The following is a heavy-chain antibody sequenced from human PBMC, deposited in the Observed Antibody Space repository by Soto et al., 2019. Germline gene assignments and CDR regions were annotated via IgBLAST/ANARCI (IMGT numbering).Heavy chain of an antibody. CDR1: GFTFSSYG. J-gene: IGHJ4*02. Sequence: GSLRLSCAASGFTFSSYGMHWVRQAPGKGLEWVAVIWYDGSNKYYADSVKGRFTISRDNSKNTLYLQMNSLRAEDTAVYYCAAPIAAAGSLGYWGQGTLVTVSS. CDR3: AAPIAAAGSLGY. V-gene: IGHV3-33*01. CDR2: IWYDGSNK. D-gene: IGHD6-13*01.